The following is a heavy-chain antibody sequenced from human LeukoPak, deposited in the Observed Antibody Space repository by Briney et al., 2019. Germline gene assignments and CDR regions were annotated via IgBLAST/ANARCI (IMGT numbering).Heavy chain of an antibody. CDR3: ARGKYSFDY. Sequence: PGGSLRLSCAASGFTFSDSYMSWLRQAPGKGLEYISYISSSGSTIYYADSVKGRFTLSRDSAKNSLSLEMNSLRAEDTAVYYCARGKYSFDYWGQGTLVTVSS. J-gene: IGHJ4*02. V-gene: IGHV3-11*01. CDR1: GFTFSDSY. CDR2: ISSSGSTI.